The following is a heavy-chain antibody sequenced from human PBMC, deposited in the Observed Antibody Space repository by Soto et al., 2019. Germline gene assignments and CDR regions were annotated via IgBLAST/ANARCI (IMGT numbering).Heavy chain of an antibody. CDR2: IIPIFGTA. CDR3: ARVLKGYYDSSGYAFDI. D-gene: IGHD3-22*01. V-gene: IGHV1-69*01. CDR1: GGTFSSYD. Sequence: QVQLVQSGAEVKKPGSSVKVSCKASGGTFSSYDISWVRQAPGQGLEWMGGIIPIFGTANYAQKFQGRVTITADESTSTAYMELSSLRSDDTAVYYCARVLKGYYDSSGYAFDIWGQGTMVTISS. J-gene: IGHJ3*02.